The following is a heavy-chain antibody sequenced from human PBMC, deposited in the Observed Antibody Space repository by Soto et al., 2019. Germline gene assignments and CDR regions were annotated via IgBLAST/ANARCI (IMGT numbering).Heavy chain of an antibody. CDR3: ARDRGSSRSKGAHYYYSYMDI. CDR2: TYYRSKWYN. V-gene: IGHV6-1*01. Sequence: PSQTLSLTCAISGDSVSSNSAARNCFRQYPSRGLEWLGRTYYRSKWYNDYAVSVKSRITINPDTSKNQFSLQLNSVTPEDTAVYYCARDRGSSRSKGAHYYYSYMDIRGKGTTVTVSS. D-gene: IGHD6-13*01. J-gene: IGHJ6*03. CDR1: GDSVSSNSAA.